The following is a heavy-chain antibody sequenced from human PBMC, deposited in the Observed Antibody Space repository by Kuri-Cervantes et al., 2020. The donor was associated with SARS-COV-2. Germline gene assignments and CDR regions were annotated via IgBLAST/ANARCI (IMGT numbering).Heavy chain of an antibody. J-gene: IGHJ4*02. D-gene: IGHD3-22*01. V-gene: IGHV3-30*18. CDR2: ISYDGSNK. CDR3: AKGYYGSSGYRTLDY. Sequence: GESLKISCAASGFTFSSYGMHWVRQAPGKGLEWVAVISYDGSNKYYADSVKGRFTISRDNSKNTLYLQMNSLRAEDTAVYYCAKGYYGSSGYRTLDYWGQGTLVTVSS. CDR1: GFTFSSYG.